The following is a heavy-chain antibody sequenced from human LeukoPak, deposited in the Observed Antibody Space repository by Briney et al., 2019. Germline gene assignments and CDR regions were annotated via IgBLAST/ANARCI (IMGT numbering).Heavy chain of an antibody. CDR1: GYTFTGYY. CDR2: INPNSGGT. CDR3: AGDRVTMVRGTKHNWFDP. Sequence: ASVKVSCKASGYTFTGYYMHWVRQAPGQGLEWMGWINPNSGGTNYAQKFQGWVTMTRDTSISTAYMELSRLRSDDTAVHYCAGDRVTMVRGTKHNWFDPWGQGTLVTVSS. D-gene: IGHD3-10*01. V-gene: IGHV1-2*04. J-gene: IGHJ5*02.